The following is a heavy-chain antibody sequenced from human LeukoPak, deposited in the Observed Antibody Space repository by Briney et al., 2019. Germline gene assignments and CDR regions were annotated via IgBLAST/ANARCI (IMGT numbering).Heavy chain of an antibody. CDR2: IYYSGST. CDR1: GGSISSYY. CDR3: ARRGYYYGGSGYYYFDY. D-gene: IGHD3-22*01. Sequence: SETLSLTCTVSGGSISSYYWSWIRQPPGKGLVWIGYIYYSGSTNYNPSLKSRVTISVDTSKNQFSLKMTSVTAADTAVYYCARRGYYYGGSGYYYFDYWGQGTLVTVSS. V-gene: IGHV4-59*01. J-gene: IGHJ4*02.